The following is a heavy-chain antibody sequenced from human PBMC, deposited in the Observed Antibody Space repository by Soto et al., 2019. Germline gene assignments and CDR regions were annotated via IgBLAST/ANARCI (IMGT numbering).Heavy chain of an antibody. CDR2: ISGSGTT. CDR3: ARGGIP. D-gene: IGHD6-13*01. V-gene: IGHV3-48*03. J-gene: IGHJ5*02. CDR1: GYTFNSHE. Sequence: GGSLRLSCVASGYTFNSHEMNWIRQTPGKGLEWISSISGSGTTKYADSVKGRFTISRDNAHKSIYLEMTSLRVEDTGVYYCARGGIPWGQGTLVTVSS.